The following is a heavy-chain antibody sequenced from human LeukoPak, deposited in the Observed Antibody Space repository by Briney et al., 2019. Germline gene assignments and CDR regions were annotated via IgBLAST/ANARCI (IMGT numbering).Heavy chain of an antibody. CDR3: ARGLGGLLGSPRGGSYYGY. J-gene: IGHJ4*02. Sequence: GGSLGLSCAASGFTFSSYAMSWVRQAPGKGLEWVSSISSSGSYIHYADSVKGRFTISRDNAKNSLYLQMNSLRAEDTAVYYCARGLGGLLGSPRGGSYYGYWGQGTLVTVSS. CDR1: GFTFSSYA. V-gene: IGHV3-21*01. D-gene: IGHD1-26*01. CDR2: ISSSGSYI.